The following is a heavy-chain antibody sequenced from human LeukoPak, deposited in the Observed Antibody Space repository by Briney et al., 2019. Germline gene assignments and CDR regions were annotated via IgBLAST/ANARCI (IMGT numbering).Heavy chain of an antibody. CDR1: GYTSTGYY. CDR2: INPNSGGT. Sequence: ASVKVSCKASGYTSTGYYMHWVRQAPGQGLEWMGWINPNSGGTNYALKFQGRVTMTRDTSISTAYMELSRLRSDDTAVYYCARTPLTTVVTLNSDYWGQGTLVTVSS. V-gene: IGHV1-2*02. CDR3: ARTPLTTVVTLNSDY. D-gene: IGHD4-23*01. J-gene: IGHJ4*02.